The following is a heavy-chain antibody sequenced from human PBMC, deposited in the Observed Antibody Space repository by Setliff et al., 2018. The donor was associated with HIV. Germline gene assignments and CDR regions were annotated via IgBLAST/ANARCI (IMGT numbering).Heavy chain of an antibody. Sequence: GGSLRLSCEASGFTISRNYMSWVRQAPGKGLEWVSVIYSGGSSTYYADSVKGRFTISRDNLKNSLSLHMNSLRAEDTAVYYCAKDLGAYSSGCLDYWGQGTLVTVSS. V-gene: IGHV3-23*03. CDR2: IYSGGSST. J-gene: IGHJ4*02. D-gene: IGHD6-19*01. CDR1: GFTISRNY. CDR3: AKDLGAYSSGCLDY.